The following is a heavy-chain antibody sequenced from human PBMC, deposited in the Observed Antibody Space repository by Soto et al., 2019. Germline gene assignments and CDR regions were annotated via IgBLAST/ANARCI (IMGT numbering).Heavy chain of an antibody. CDR2: IIPVFGTT. J-gene: IGHJ4*02. CDR1: GGLFSSFA. V-gene: IGHV1-69*13. Sequence: SVKVSCKDSGGLFSSFAISWVRQAPGQGLEWMGGIIPVFGTTNYAQKFQGRVTITADESTNTAYMELSSLTSDDKAMYCCARGGGHYVWLNEFWGQGTQLTVSS. CDR3: ARGGGHYVWLNEF. D-gene: IGHD3-16*01.